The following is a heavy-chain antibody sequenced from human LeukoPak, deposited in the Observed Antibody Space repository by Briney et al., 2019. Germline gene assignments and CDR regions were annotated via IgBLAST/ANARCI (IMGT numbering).Heavy chain of an antibody. D-gene: IGHD6-19*01. CDR1: GFTFSSYS. J-gene: IGHJ4*02. CDR3: ARDRPVAVAGTDPVLYY. V-gene: IGHV3-21*01. CDR2: ISSSSSYI. Sequence: GGSLRLSCAASGFTFSSYSMNWVRQAPGKGLEWVSSISSSSSYIYYADSVKGRFTISRDNAKNSLYLQMNSLRAEDTAVYYCARDRPVAVAGTDPVLYYWGQGTLVTVSS.